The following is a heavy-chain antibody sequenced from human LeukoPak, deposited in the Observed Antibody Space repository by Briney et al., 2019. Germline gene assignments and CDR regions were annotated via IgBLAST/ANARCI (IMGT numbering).Heavy chain of an antibody. CDR3: ARSYCSGGSCYRGESWFDP. Sequence: GASVKVSRKASGYTFTSYDINWVRQATGQGLEWMGWMNPNSGNTGYAQKFHGRVTMTRNTSISTAYMELSSLRSEDTAVYYCARSYCSGGSCYRGESWFDPWGQGTLVTVSS. CDR2: MNPNSGNT. V-gene: IGHV1-8*01. J-gene: IGHJ5*02. D-gene: IGHD2-15*01. CDR1: GYTFTSYD.